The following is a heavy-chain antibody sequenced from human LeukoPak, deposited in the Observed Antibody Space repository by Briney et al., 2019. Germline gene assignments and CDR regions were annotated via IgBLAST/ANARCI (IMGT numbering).Heavy chain of an antibody. CDR3: ARDHMWGFDH. V-gene: IGHV3-30*02. CDR1: GFSFSTYN. D-gene: IGHD1-26*01. CDR2: MGSDGTTR. J-gene: IGHJ4*02. Sequence: PGGSLRLSCAASGFSFSTYNMHWARQAPGKGLEWLAFMGSDGTTRYYAESARGRFTISRDTSKDTLYLQMVSLRPEDTAVYYCARDHMWGFDHWGQGTLVTVPS.